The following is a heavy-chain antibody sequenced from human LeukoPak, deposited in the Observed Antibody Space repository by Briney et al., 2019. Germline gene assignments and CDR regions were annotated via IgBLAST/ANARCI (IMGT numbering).Heavy chain of an antibody. J-gene: IGHJ6*03. CDR2: IYYSGST. D-gene: IGHD6-13*01. CDR1: GGSISSSSYC. Sequence: SETLSLTCTVSGGSISSSSYCWGWIRQPPGKGLEWIGTIYYSGSTYYNPSLKSRVTISVDSSKNQFSLKLSSATAADTAVYYCARHPRVFDYYYMDVWGKGTTVTVSS. V-gene: IGHV4-39*01. CDR3: ARHPRVFDYYYMDV.